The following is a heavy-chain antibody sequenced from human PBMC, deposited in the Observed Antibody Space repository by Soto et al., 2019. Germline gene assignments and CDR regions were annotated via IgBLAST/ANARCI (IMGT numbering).Heavy chain of an antibody. J-gene: IGHJ6*03. CDR2: INPNSGGT. D-gene: IGHD3-10*01. V-gene: IGHV1-2*04. CDR1: GYTFTGYY. CDR3: ARYGSGSYYNPGGYYYYYMDV. Sequence: ASVKVSCKASGYTFTGYYMHWVRQAPGQGLEWMGWINPNSGGTNYAQKFQGWVTMTRDTSISTAYMELSRLRSDDTAVYYCARYGSGSYYNPGGYYYYYMDVWGKGTTVTVSS.